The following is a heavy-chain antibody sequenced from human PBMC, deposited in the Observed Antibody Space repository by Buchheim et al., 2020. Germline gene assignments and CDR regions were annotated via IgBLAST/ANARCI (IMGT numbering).Heavy chain of an antibody. Sequence: EVQLAESGGGLVQPGGSLRLSCAASGFTLRTYWMHWVRQAPGKGLEWVSRINEDGSFTNYADSVKGRFTISRDNAENTLYLQMTSLRVEDTAMYYCARDLSGSQDYWGQGTL. V-gene: IGHV3-74*01. CDR3: ARDLSGSQDY. D-gene: IGHD1-26*01. J-gene: IGHJ4*02. CDR1: GFTLRTYW. CDR2: INEDGSFT.